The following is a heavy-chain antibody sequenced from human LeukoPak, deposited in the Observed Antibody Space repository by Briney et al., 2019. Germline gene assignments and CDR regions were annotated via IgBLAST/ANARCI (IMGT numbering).Heavy chain of an antibody. V-gene: IGHV3-23*01. CDR1: GFTFSSYA. CDR3: AKVLGQYSSSYYFDY. Sequence: GGSLRLSCAASGFTFSSYAMSWVRQAPGKGLEWVSAISGSGGSTYYADSVKGRFTISRDNSKNTLYLQMNSLRAEDTAVYYCAKVLGQYSSSYYFDYWGQGTLVTVSS. J-gene: IGHJ4*02. CDR2: ISGSGGST. D-gene: IGHD2-15*01.